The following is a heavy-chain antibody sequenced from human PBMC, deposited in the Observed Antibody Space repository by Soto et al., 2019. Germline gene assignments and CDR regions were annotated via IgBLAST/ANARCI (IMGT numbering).Heavy chain of an antibody. J-gene: IGHJ3*02. D-gene: IGHD6-19*01. V-gene: IGHV1-18*01. CDR1: GYTFTSYG. Sequence: QVPLVQSGAEVKKPGASVKVSCKASGYTFTSYGISWVRQAPGQGLEWMGWISAYNGNKNYAQKLQGRVTMTTDTSTSTAYMELRSLRSDDTAVYYCARVFRQLLGQRVDAFDIWGQGTMVTVSS. CDR3: ARVFRQLLGQRVDAFDI. CDR2: ISAYNGNK.